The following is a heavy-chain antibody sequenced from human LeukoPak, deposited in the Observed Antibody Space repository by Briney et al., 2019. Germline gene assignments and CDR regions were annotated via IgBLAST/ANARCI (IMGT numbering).Heavy chain of an antibody. CDR3: ARDVIGDYYDSSGCVWFDP. J-gene: IGHJ5*02. CDR2: INPNSGGT. D-gene: IGHD3-22*01. CDR1: GYTFTGYY. Sequence: ASVKVSCKASGYTFTGYYMHWVRQAPGQGLEWMGWINPNSGGTNYAQKFQGRVTMTRDTSISAAYMELSRLRSDDTAVYYCARDVIGDYYDSSGCVWFDPWGQGTLVTVSS. V-gene: IGHV1-2*02.